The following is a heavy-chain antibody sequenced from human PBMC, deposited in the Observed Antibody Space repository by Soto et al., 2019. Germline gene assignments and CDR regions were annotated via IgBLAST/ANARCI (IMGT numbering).Heavy chain of an antibody. CDR2: IGTAGDT. J-gene: IGHJ2*01. CDR3: ARGGYDSGIFDL. V-gene: IGHV3-13*04. Sequence: EVQLVESGGGLVQPGGSLRLSCAASGFTFSSYDMHWVRQATGKGLEWVSAIGTAGDTYYPGSVKGRFTISRENAKNSVYLQMNSLRAGDTAVYYCARGGYDSGIFDLWGRGTLVTVSS. CDR1: GFTFSSYD. D-gene: IGHD3-22*01.